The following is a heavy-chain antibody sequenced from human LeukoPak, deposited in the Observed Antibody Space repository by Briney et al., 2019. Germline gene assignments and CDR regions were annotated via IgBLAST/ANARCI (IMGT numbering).Heavy chain of an antibody. V-gene: IGHV1-8*01. D-gene: IGHD6-13*01. Sequence: ASVTVSCKASGYTFTSYDINWVRQATGQGLEWMGWMNPNSGNTGYAQKFQGRVTMTRNTSISTAYMELSSLRSEDTAVYYCARSPDFYYGPAGNDYWGQGTLVTVSS. CDR2: MNPNSGNT. CDR1: GYTFTSYD. CDR3: ARSPDFYYGPAGNDY. J-gene: IGHJ4*02.